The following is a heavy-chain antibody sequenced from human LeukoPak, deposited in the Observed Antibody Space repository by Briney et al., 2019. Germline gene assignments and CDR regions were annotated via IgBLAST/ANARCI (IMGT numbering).Heavy chain of an antibody. J-gene: IGHJ5*02. V-gene: IGHV1-2*02. CDR1: GYTFTDYY. CDR2: ISPNSGGT. Sequence: ASVKVSCKAPGYTFTDYYIHWVRQAPGQGLEWMGWISPNSGGTNYAQEFQGRVTMTRDTSIDTAYMELSRLRSDDTAVYGCARAHCGSIGCYSGFDPWGQGTLVTVSS. D-gene: IGHD2-2*02. CDR3: ARAHCGSIGCYSGFDP.